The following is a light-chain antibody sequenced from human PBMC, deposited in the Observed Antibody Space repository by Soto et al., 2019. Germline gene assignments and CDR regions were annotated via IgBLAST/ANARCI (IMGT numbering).Light chain of an antibody. CDR2: DAS. CDR1: QSVSSY. Sequence: EIVLTQSPATLSLSPGERATLYCRASQSVSSYLAWYQQKPGQAPRLLIYDASNRATGIPARFSGSWSGTDFTLTISSLEPEDFAVYYCQQRSNWPPWTFGLGTKVDIK. CDR3: QQRSNWPPWT. V-gene: IGKV3-11*01. J-gene: IGKJ1*01.